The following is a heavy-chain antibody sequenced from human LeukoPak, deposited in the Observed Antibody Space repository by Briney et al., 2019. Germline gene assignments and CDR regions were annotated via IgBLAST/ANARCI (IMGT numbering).Heavy chain of an antibody. J-gene: IGHJ4*02. D-gene: IGHD3-10*01. CDR1: GFTFSSYS. V-gene: IGHV3-7*02. CDR3: ASVKPGSGSYLDY. CDR2: INQDGSAK. Sequence: GGSLRLSCVASGFTFSSYSMNWVRQAPGKGLEWVANINQDGSAKDYVDSVKGRFTISRDNAKNSLYLQMNSLRADDTAVYYCASVKPGSGSYLDYWGQGTLVTVSS.